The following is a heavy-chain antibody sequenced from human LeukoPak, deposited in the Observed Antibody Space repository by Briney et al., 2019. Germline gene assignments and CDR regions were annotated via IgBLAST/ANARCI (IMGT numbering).Heavy chain of an antibody. Sequence: SETLSLTCTVSGGSITSYYWSWIRQPPGKGLEWIGYIYYSGSTNYNPSLKSRVTISVDTSKNQFSLKLSSVTAADTAVYYCARVSDSSSSAIDYWGQGTLVTVSS. CDR1: GGSITSYY. J-gene: IGHJ4*02. D-gene: IGHD3-22*01. CDR3: ARVSDSSSSAIDY. V-gene: IGHV4-59*01. CDR2: IYYSGST.